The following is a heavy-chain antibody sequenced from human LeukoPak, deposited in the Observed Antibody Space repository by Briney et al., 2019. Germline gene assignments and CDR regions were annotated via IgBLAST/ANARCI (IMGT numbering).Heavy chain of an antibody. CDR2: INPSGGST. J-gene: IGHJ4*02. V-gene: IGHV1-46*01. CDR1: GYTFASYY. CDR3: ARDSSGEAAGY. Sequence: GASVTVSCTASGYTFASYYMHWVRQAPGQGLEWMGIINPSGGSTSYAQKFQGRVTMTRDTSTSTVYMELSSLRSEDTAVYYCARDSSGEAAGYWGQGTLVTVSS. D-gene: IGHD2-15*01.